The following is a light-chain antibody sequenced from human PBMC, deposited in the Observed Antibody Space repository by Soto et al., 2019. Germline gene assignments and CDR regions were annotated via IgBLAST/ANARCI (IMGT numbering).Light chain of an antibody. CDR3: SSYAGTHVV. J-gene: IGLJ1*01. CDR1: SSDVGGYNY. CDR2: DVT. Sequence: QSALTQPPSTSGSPGQSVTISCTGTSSDVGGYNYVSWYQQHPGKAPKLMIYDVTQWPSGVPDRFSGSKSGNTASLTVSGLQAEDEADYYCSSYAGTHVVFGTGTQLTVL. V-gene: IGLV2-8*01.